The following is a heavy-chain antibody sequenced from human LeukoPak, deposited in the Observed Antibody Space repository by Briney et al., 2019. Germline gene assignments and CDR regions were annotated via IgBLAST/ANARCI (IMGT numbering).Heavy chain of an antibody. CDR3: TRDHSSSCQLFDY. CDR1: GYIFNNFG. V-gene: IGHV1-18*01. CDR2: ISVYNGNT. D-gene: IGHD6-13*01. J-gene: IGHJ4*02. Sequence: ASVKVSCKASGYIFNNFGISWVRQAPGQGLEWMGWISVYNGNTNFAQKLQGRGTMTTDTSTTTAYMELRNLRSDDTAVYYCTRDHSSSCQLFDYWGQGTLVTVSS.